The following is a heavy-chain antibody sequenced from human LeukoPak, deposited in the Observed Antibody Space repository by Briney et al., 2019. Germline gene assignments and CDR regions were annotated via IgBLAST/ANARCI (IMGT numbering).Heavy chain of an antibody. V-gene: IGHV3-48*04. CDR3: TRDLGLRRTI. D-gene: IGHD6-25*01. J-gene: IGHJ2*01. CDR1: GLSLSSNN. CDR2: ISAGSGTV. Sequence: PGGSLRLSCAASGLSLSSNNMHWVRQTPGGGLEWLSYISAGSGTVFSADSVKGRFTISRDNARESLSLQMNSLRVEDTAVYYCTRDLGLRRTIWGRGTLVIVSS.